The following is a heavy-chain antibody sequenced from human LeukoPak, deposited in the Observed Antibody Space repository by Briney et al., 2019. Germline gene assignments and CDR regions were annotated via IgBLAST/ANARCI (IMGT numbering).Heavy chain of an antibody. CDR1: GFTFTNAW. Sequence: GGSLRLSCAASGFTFTNAWMSWVRQAPGKGLEWISTITGNGAGTYYADSVKGRFTISRDQSKNTLYLQMNSLRAEDTAVYYCAKGGVPGTQYFDYWGQGTLVTVSS. D-gene: IGHD6-19*01. J-gene: IGHJ4*02. CDR2: ITGNGAGT. V-gene: IGHV3-23*01. CDR3: AKGGVPGTQYFDY.